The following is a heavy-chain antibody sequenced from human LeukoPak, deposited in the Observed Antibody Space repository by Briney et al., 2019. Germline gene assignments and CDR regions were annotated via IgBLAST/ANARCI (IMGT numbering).Heavy chain of an antibody. J-gene: IGHJ5*02. D-gene: IGHD3-16*01. Sequence: GSLRLSCAASGFTFSSYSMNWVRQAPGKGLEWVSYISSSSSTIYYADSVKGRFTISRGDSKNTLYLQMNSLRAEDTAVYYCAKGARDYWSAPDWFDPWGQGTLVTVSS. V-gene: IGHV3-48*01. CDR2: ISSSSSTI. CDR3: AKGARDYWSAPDWFDP. CDR1: GFTFSSYS.